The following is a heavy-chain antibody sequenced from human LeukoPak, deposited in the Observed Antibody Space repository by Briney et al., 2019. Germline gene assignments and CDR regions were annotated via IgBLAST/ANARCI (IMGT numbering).Heavy chain of an antibody. CDR3: ARVLTLPYYYYYYMDV. V-gene: IGHV4-34*01. CDR1: GGSFSGYY. CDR2: INHSGSA. D-gene: IGHD1-14*01. Sequence: PSETLSLTCAVYGGSFSGYYWSWIRQPPGKGLEWIGEINHSGSANYNPSLKSRVTISVDTSKNQFSLKLSSVTAADTAVYYCARVLTLPYYYYYYMDVWGKGTTVTVSS. J-gene: IGHJ6*03.